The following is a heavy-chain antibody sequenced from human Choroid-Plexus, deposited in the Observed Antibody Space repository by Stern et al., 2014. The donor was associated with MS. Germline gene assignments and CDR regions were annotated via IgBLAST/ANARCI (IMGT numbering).Heavy chain of an antibody. CDR1: GFTFGSCA. CDR2: VSYDGSNE. Sequence: VQLVESGGGVVQPGRPLRLSCVASGFTFGSCAMHWVRQAPGKGLEWVAGVSYDGSNEYYADSVKGLFTISRDNSQNTLYMQMSSLRPEDTAMYFCAKYRQYLTYFFDHWGQGSLVTVSS. V-gene: IGHV3-30*18. D-gene: IGHD2/OR15-2a*01. J-gene: IGHJ5*02. CDR3: AKYRQYLTYFFDH.